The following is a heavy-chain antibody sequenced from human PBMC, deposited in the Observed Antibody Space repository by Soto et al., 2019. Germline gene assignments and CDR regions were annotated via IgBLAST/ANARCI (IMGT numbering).Heavy chain of an antibody. J-gene: IGHJ4*02. D-gene: IGHD2-2*01. V-gene: IGHV4-34*01. CDR3: GPVVIKVAIHSIDC. Sequence: SETMSLTCALYGGSLSAYYWTWIRQPPKKGPEWIGEVNSGGITNYSPSVTCRLKISLDTSKKDVSLALTSINAPDTAVHYRGPVVIKVAIHSIDCWGPGTRGTVSS. CDR1: GGSLSAYY. CDR2: VNSGGIT.